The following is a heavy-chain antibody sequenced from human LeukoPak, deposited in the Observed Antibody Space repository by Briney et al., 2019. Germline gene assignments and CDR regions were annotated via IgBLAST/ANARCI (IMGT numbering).Heavy chain of an antibody. D-gene: IGHD3-3*01. J-gene: IGHJ4*02. CDR2: ISGSGGST. Sequence: GGSLRLSCAACGFTFSSYGMSWVRQAPGEGREWVSAISGSGGSTYYAHSVRGRVTISRDNSKNTRYLQMNSLRAEDTAVYYCAKDPVYDFWSGYWYYFDYWGQGTLVTVSS. CDR1: GFTFSSYG. CDR3: AKDPVYDFWSGYWYYFDY. V-gene: IGHV3-23*01.